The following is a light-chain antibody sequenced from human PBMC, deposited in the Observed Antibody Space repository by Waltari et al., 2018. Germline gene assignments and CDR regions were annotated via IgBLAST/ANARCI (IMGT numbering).Light chain of an antibody. CDR1: ESNIGTGHD. CDR2: GNS. Sequence: QSVLTQPPSVSGAPGQRVTISCSGSESNIGTGHDVHWYQHLPGTAPKLGLCGNSHRPSGVPDRFAGSKTGTSASLAITGLQTEDESVYYCQSYDSSLNGLVFGGGTRLTV. J-gene: IGLJ2*01. V-gene: IGLV1-40*01. CDR3: QSYDSSLNGLV.